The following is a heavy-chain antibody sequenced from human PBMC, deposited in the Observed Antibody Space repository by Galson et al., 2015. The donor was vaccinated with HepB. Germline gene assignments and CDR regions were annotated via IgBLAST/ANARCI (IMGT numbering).Heavy chain of an antibody. CDR3: ARTYGDSVPRFGY. Sequence: SLRLSCAASGFTFSSYAMHWVRQAPGKGLEWVAVISYDGSKKYYADSVKGRFTLSRDKSKNTMYLQMNSLRVEDTAAYYCARTYGDSVPRFGYWGQGTLVTVSS. CDR1: GFTFSSYA. J-gene: IGHJ4*02. CDR2: ISYDGSKK. D-gene: IGHD4-17*01. V-gene: IGHV3-30-3*01.